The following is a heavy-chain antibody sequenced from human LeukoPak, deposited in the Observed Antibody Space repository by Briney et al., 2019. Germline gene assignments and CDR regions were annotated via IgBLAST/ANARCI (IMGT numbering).Heavy chain of an antibody. CDR1: GFTFSSYG. D-gene: IGHD6-19*01. CDR2: ISYDGSNQ. V-gene: IGHV3-30*18. CDR3: AKGEQYSSAWYHSSGDY. J-gene: IGHJ4*02. Sequence: GGSLRLSCAASGFTFSSYGMHWVRQAPGKGLEWMSVISYDGSNQYYADSVKGRFSISRDNAKNTVYLQMNSLGAEDTAVYYCAKGEQYSSAWYHSSGDYWGQGTLVTVSS.